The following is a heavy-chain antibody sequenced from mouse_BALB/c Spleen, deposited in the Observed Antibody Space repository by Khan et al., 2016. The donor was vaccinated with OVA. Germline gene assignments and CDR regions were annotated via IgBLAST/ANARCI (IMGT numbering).Heavy chain of an antibody. CDR3: ARMARTIN. J-gene: IGHJ2*01. Sequence: EVQLVESGGGLVQPGGSLKLSCAASGFTFSSYGMSWVRQTPDKRLELVATINSNGGSTYSPDSVKGRFTISRDNAKNTLYQQMSSLKSEDTAMYYCARMARTINWGQGTTLTVSS. CDR2: INSNGGST. CDR1: GFTFSSYG. V-gene: IGHV5-6-3*01.